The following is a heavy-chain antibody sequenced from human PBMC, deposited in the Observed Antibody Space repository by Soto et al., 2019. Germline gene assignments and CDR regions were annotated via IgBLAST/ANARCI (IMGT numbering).Heavy chain of an antibody. CDR1: GYSFTSYW. CDR3: ARHSYYYDSSGYYSDY. CDR2: IYPGDSDT. D-gene: IGHD3-22*01. Sequence: PGESLKISCKGSGYSFTSYWIGWVRQMPGKGLEWMGIIYPGDSDTRYSPSFQGQVTISADKSISTAYLQWSSLKASDTAMHYCARHSYYYDSSGYYSDYWGQGTLVTVSS. V-gene: IGHV5-51*01. J-gene: IGHJ4*02.